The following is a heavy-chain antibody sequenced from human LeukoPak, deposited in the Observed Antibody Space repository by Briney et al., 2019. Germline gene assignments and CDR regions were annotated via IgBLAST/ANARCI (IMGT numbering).Heavy chain of an antibody. V-gene: IGHV3-48*03. Sequence: QSGGSLRLSCGASGFTFSSFEMNWVRQAPGKGLEWVSYISSSGSTIYYADSVKGRFTISRDNAKKSLHLQMNSLRAEDTAVYYCARHLAYVYFDYWGRGTLVTVSS. CDR3: ARHLAYVYFDY. CDR2: ISSSGSTI. CDR1: GFTFSSFE. D-gene: IGHD3-16*01. J-gene: IGHJ4*02.